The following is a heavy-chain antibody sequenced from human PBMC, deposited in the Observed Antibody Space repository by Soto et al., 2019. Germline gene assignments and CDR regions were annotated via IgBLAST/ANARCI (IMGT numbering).Heavy chain of an antibody. Sequence: QVQLQESGPGLVKPSQTLSLTCTVSGGSISSGGYYWSWIRQHPGKGLEWIGYIYYSGSTYYNPSLKSRVTISVDTSKNQFSLKLSSVTAADTAVYYCARVPQILQYFDWLPAYFDYWGQGTLVTVSS. J-gene: IGHJ4*02. CDR2: IYYSGST. CDR1: GGSISSGGYY. CDR3: ARVPQILQYFDWLPAYFDY. D-gene: IGHD3-9*01. V-gene: IGHV4-31*03.